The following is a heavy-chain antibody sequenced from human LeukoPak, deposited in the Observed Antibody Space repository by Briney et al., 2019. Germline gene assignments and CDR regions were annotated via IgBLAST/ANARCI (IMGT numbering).Heavy chain of an antibody. CDR2: TYYRSKWYN. D-gene: IGHD6-19*01. CDR1: GDSVSSKNGA. V-gene: IGHV6-1*01. CDR3: ARDFGTTGWHTFDY. Sequence: PSQTLSLTCVVSGDSVSSKNGAWNWIRQSPSRGLEWLGRTYYRSKWYNDYAESMEGRMTISQDTSKNQYSLHLNSVTPDDTAVYYCARDFGTTGWHTFDYWDQGTLVTVSS. J-gene: IGHJ4*02.